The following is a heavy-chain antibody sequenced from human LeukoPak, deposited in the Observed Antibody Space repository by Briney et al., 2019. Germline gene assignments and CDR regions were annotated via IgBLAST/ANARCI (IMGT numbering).Heavy chain of an antibody. V-gene: IGHV3-30*18. CDR1: GFTFSSSA. D-gene: IGHD3-3*01. CDR3: AKDLGVAGPARLLGYGMDV. CDR2: ISYDGSNK. Sequence: GGSLRLSCAASGFTFSSSAMSWVRQAPGKGLEWVAVISYDGSNKYYADSVKGRFTISRDNSKNTLYLQMNSLRAEDTAVYYCAKDLGVAGPARLLGYGMDVWGQGTTVTVSS. J-gene: IGHJ6*02.